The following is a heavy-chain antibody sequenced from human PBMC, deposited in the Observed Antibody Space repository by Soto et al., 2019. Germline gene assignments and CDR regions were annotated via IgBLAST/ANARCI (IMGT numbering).Heavy chain of an antibody. CDR2: SDPEDGET. Sequence: ASVKVSCKVSGYTLTELSMHWVRQAPGKGLEWMGGSDPEDGETIYAQKFQGRVTMTEDTSTDTAYMELSSLRSEDTAVYYCATAYGSGSYLPPNYYGMDVWGQGTTVTVSS. CDR3: ATAYGSGSYLPPNYYGMDV. D-gene: IGHD3-10*01. J-gene: IGHJ6*02. V-gene: IGHV1-24*01. CDR1: GYTLTELS.